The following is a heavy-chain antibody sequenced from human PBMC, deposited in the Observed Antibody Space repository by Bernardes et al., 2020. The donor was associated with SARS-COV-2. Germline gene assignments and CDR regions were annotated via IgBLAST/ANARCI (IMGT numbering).Heavy chain of an antibody. Sequence: GGSLRLSCVASGFTLNTYVIHWVRQAPGKGLEWVAVISSDGDNQYYADSVKDRFTISREDSKNTVYLQMNSLRPEDTSLYYCARELPGGTNNWYRRGGYKNGMDVWAQETTVTVTS. D-gene: IGHD1-1*01. CDR2: ISSDGDNQ. CDR3: ARELPGGTNNWYRRGGYKNGMDV. CDR1: GFTLNTYV. J-gene: IGHJ6*02. V-gene: IGHV3-33*01.